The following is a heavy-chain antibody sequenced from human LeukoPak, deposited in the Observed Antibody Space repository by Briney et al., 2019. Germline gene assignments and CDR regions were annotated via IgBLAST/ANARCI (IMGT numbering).Heavy chain of an antibody. CDR1: GFTFSSYG. Sequence: GRSLRLSCAASGFTFSSYGMHWVRQAPGKGLEWVAVIWYDGSNKYYADSVKGRFTISRDNSKNTLYLQMNSLRAEDTAVYYCAKDHFRHSTIAAAGFDYWGQGTLVTVSS. CDR2: IWYDGSNK. D-gene: IGHD6-13*01. J-gene: IGHJ4*02. V-gene: IGHV3-33*06. CDR3: AKDHFRHSTIAAAGFDY.